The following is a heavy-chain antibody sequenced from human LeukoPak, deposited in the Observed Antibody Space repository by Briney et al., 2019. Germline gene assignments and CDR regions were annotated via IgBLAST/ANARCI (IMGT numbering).Heavy chain of an antibody. D-gene: IGHD3-22*01. V-gene: IGHV1-18*01. CDR3: ARGTDSSGYFHPAYWYFDL. CDR2: ISAYNGNT. CDR1: GYTFTSCG. Sequence: ASVKVSCKASGYTFTSCGISWVRHAPGQGLEWMGWISAYNGNTNYAQKLQGRVTMTTDTSTSTAYMELRSLRSDDTAVYYCARGTDSSGYFHPAYWYFDLWGRGTLVTVSS. J-gene: IGHJ2*01.